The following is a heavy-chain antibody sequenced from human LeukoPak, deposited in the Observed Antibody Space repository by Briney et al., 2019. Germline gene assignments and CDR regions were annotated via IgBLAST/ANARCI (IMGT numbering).Heavy chain of an antibody. V-gene: IGHV3-11*06. CDR2: ISASSGYT. CDR3: ARDWSPNWFDP. CDR1: GFIFGDYY. Sequence: GGSLRLSCEASGFIFGDYYMSWIRQAPGKGLEWVSYISASSGYTKYADSVKGRFTISRDNAKNSVYLQMNSLRADDTAVYYCARDWSPNWFDPWGQGTPVTVSS. J-gene: IGHJ5*02.